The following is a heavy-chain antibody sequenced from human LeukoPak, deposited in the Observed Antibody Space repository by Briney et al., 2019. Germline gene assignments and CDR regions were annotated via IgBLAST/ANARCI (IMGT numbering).Heavy chain of an antibody. J-gene: IGHJ4*02. CDR1: GFTFSTYA. CDR2: ISDSGFGT. D-gene: IGHD3-10*01. CDR3: AKADRGWGVITKD. Sequence: GGSLRLSCAASGFTFSTYAMSWVRQAPGKGLEWVSAISDSGFGTYYADSVKGRFTISRDNSKETLYLQMNSLRAEDTAVYYCAKADRGWGVITKDWGQGTLVTVSS. V-gene: IGHV3-23*01.